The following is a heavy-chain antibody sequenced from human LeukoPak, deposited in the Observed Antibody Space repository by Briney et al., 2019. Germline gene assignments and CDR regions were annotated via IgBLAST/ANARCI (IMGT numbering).Heavy chain of an antibody. CDR3: ARDLWNFYDDSGYNRDFDS. V-gene: IGHV1-18*01. D-gene: IGHD3-22*01. CDR1: TSR. J-gene: IGHJ5*01. CDR2: IGTYGGVS. Sequence: ASVKVSCKATSRISWVRQAPGQGLEWKGWIGTYGGVSYYAQKYQGRIPETTDTPTSTVYMELRNLRSDDTAVYYCARDLWNFYDDSGYNRDFDSWGQGTLVTVSS.